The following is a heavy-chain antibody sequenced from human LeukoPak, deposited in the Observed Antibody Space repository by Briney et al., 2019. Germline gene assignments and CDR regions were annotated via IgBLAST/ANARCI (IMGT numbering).Heavy chain of an antibody. CDR1: GLSFSSYA. CDR2: ISGSGDST. D-gene: IGHD3-16*01. CDR3: AKDRGNYSPVRFDP. Sequence: GGSLRLSCAASGLSFSSYAMSWVRQAPGKGLEWVSAISGSGDSTYYADSVKGRFTISRDNSKNTLYLQMNSLRAEDTAVYYCAKDRGNYSPVRFDPWGQGTLVTVSS. V-gene: IGHV3-23*01. J-gene: IGHJ5*02.